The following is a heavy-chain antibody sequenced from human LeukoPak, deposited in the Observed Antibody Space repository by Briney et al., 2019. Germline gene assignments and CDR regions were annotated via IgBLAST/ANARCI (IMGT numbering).Heavy chain of an antibody. D-gene: IGHD3-9*01. CDR1: GGSFSGYY. V-gene: IGHV4-34*01. CDR2: INHSGST. Sequence: SETLSLTCAVYGGSFSGYYWSWIRQPPGKGLEWIGEINHSGSTNYNPSLKSRVTISVDTSKNQFSLKLSSVTAADTAVYYCARVTGYYDLFLDYWGQGTLVTVSS. CDR3: ARVTGYYDLFLDY. J-gene: IGHJ4*02.